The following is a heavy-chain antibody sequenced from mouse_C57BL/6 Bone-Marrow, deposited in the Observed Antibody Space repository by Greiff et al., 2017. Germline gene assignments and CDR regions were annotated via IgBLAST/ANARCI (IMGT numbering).Heavy chain of an antibody. Sequence: QVQLQQSGAELVRPGTSVKVSCKASGYAFTNYLIEWVKQRPGQGLEWIGVINPGGGGTNYNEKFKGKATLTADKSSSTAYMQLSSLTSEDSAVYFCARFYGNYFYAMDYWGQGTSVTVSA. CDR2: INPGGGGT. D-gene: IGHD2-1*01. V-gene: IGHV1-54*01. J-gene: IGHJ4*01. CDR3: ARFYGNYFYAMDY. CDR1: GYAFTNYL.